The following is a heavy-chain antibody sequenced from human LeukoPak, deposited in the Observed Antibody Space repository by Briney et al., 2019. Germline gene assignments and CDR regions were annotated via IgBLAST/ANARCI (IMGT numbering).Heavy chain of an antibody. CDR3: ATEGGHLRAPPPPFDY. CDR2: IIPIFGTA. V-gene: IGHV1-69*05. CDR1: GGTFSSYA. D-gene: IGHD3-3*02. J-gene: IGHJ4*02. Sequence: SVKVSCKASGGTFSSYAISWVRQAPGQGLEWMGGIIPIFGTANYAQKFQGRVTITTDESTSTAYMELSSLRSEDTAVYYCATEGGHLRAPPPPFDYWGQGTLVTVSS.